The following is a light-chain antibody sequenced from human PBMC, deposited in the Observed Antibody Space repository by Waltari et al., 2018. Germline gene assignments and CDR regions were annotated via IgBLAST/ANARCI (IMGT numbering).Light chain of an antibody. CDR3: TSYTTSTTWV. Sequence: QSALTQPASVSGSPGQSVTISCTGSSRDVATYKYVSWYQQHPGKVPKPMSFEVSNRPEGFSNGFPGSKSGNTASLTISGLQAEDEADYYCTSYTTSTTWVFGGGTKLTVL. V-gene: IGLV2-14*01. J-gene: IGLJ3*02. CDR1: SRDVATYKY. CDR2: EVS.